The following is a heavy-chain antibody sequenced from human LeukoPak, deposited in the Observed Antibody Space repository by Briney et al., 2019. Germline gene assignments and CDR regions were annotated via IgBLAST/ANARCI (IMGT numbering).Heavy chain of an antibody. CDR1: GGSISSSSYY. Sequence: SETLSLTCTVSGGSISSSSYYWGWIRQPPGKGLECIGSIDYSGSTYYNPSLKSRVTMSVDTSKNQFSLKLSSVTAADTAVYYCAGGLRSALYYFDYWGQGSLVTVSS. J-gene: IGHJ4*02. CDR3: AGGLRSALYYFDY. CDR2: IDYSGST. V-gene: IGHV4-39*01. D-gene: IGHD3-16*01.